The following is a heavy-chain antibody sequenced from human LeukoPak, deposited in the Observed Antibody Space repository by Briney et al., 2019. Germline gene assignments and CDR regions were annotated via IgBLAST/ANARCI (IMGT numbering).Heavy chain of an antibody. CDR1: GGSFSGYY. J-gene: IGHJ4*02. CDR3: ARENYYDSSGFDY. Sequence: PSETLSLTCAVYGGSFSGYYWSWIRQPPGKGLEWIGEINHSGSTNYNPSLKSRVTLSVDTSKNQFSLKLSSVTAADTAVYYCARENYYDSSGFDYWGQGTLVTVSS. CDR2: INHSGST. D-gene: IGHD3-22*01. V-gene: IGHV4-34*01.